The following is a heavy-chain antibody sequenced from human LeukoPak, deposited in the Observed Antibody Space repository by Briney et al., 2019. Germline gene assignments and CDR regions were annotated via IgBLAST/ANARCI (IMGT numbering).Heavy chain of an antibody. Sequence: GGSLRLSSAASGFTFSSYCMHWVRQVPGRGLEWEAFIRYDGGNKYYADSVKGRFTISRDNSKNTLYLQMNSLRAEDTAVYYCAKDRVVSREPAAFDVWGQGTMVTVSS. CDR2: IRYDGGNK. CDR3: AKDRVVSREPAAFDV. D-gene: IGHD2-15*01. V-gene: IGHV3-30*02. CDR1: GFTFSSYC. J-gene: IGHJ3*01.